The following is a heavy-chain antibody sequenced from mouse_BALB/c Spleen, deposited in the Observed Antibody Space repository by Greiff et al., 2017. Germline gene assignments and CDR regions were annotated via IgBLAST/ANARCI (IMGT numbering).Heavy chain of an antibody. J-gene: IGHJ4*01. Sequence: QVQLQQPGAELVKPGAPVKLSCKASGYTFTSYWMNWVKQRPGRGLEWIGRIDPSDSETHYNQKFKDKATLTVDKSSSTAYIQLSSLTSEDSAVYYCARLLWPRGAMDYWGQGTSVTVSS. V-gene: IGHV1-69*02. CDR1: GYTFTSYW. CDR2: IDPSDSET. CDR3: ARLLWPRGAMDY. D-gene: IGHD1-1*02.